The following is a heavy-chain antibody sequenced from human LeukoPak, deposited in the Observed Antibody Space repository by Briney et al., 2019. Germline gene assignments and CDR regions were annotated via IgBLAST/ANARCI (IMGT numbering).Heavy chain of an antibody. Sequence: GESLKISCKGSGYSFTSYWIGWVRQMPGKGLEWMGIIYPGDSDTRYSPSFQGQVTISADKSISTAYLQWSSLKASDTAMYYCARHGRIQLWLRRSDYYYGMDVWSQGTTVTVSS. CDR2: IYPGDSDT. D-gene: IGHD5-18*01. CDR3: ARHGRIQLWLRRSDYYYGMDV. V-gene: IGHV5-51*01. J-gene: IGHJ6*02. CDR1: GYSFTSYW.